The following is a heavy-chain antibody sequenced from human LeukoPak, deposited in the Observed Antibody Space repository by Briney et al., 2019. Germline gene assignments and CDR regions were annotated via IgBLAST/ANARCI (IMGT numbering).Heavy chain of an antibody. CDR3: ARDIPKSYYYDSSGSGFDP. V-gene: IGHV4-59*11. D-gene: IGHD3-22*01. J-gene: IGHJ5*02. CDR1: GGSISSHY. CDR2: IYYSGST. Sequence: SETLSLTCTVSGGSISSHYWSWIRQPPGKGLEWIGYIYYSGSTNYNPSLKSRVTISVDTSKNQFSLKLSSVTAADTAVYYCARDIPKSYYYDSSGSGFDPWGRGTLVTVSS.